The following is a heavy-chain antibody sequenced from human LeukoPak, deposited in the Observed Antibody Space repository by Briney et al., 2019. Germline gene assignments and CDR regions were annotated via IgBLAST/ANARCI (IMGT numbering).Heavy chain of an antibody. CDR1: GYTFTDYY. V-gene: IGHV1-2*02. CDR2: INPNSGGT. D-gene: IGHD5-12*01. J-gene: IGHJ4*02. CDR3: ARDRTSYSGYDTPFDY. Sequence: GASVKVSCKASGYTFTDYYMHWVRQAPGQGLEWMGWINPNSGGTNYAQKLQGRVTMTTDTSTSTAYMELRSLRSDGTAVYYCARDRTSYSGYDTPFDYWGQGTLVTVSS.